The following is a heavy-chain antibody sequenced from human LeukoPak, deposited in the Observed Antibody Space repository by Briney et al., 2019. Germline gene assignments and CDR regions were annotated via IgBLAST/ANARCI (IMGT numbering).Heavy chain of an antibody. CDR2: ISGYNGNT. D-gene: IGHD4-17*01. V-gene: IGHV1-18*01. J-gene: IGHJ4*02. CDR3: ARDHGDFVGVRVGFDS. CDR1: GYTFTNYA. Sequence: ASVKVSCKASGYTFTNYAISWVRQAPGQGLEWVARISGYNGNTDYAQKVKDGLTVTADTSTAYLEMRGLTSDDTAVYYCARDHGDFVGVRVGFDSWGQGTLVTVSS.